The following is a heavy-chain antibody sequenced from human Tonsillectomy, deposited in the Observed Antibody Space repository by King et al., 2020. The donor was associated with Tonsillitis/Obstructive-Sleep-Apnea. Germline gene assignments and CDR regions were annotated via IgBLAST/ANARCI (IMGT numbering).Heavy chain of an antibody. Sequence: QLQESGPGLVKPSQTLSLTCTVSGGSISRGGYYWGWIRQHPGKGLEWIGYIYYSGSTYYNPSLKCLVTISVYTSNNQFSLKLSSVTVADTAVDYCARYCSSTNCYKGGFDPWGQGTLVTVSS. D-gene: IGHD2-2*02. J-gene: IGHJ5*02. CDR3: ARYCSSTNCYKGGFDP. V-gene: IGHV4-31*01. CDR2: IYYSGST. CDR1: GGSISRGGYY.